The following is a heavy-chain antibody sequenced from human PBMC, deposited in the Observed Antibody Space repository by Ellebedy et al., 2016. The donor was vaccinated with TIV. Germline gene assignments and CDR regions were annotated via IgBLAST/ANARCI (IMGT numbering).Heavy chain of an antibody. CDR1: GFTFSSYA. J-gene: IGHJ6*02. V-gene: IGHV3-23*01. CDR2: ISGSGGST. Sequence: GESLKISCAASGFTFSSYAMSWVRQAPGKGLEWVSAISGSGGSTYYADSVKGRFTLSRDNSKNTLYLQMNSLRAEDTAVYYCAKALSSSYYYGMDVWGQGTTVTVSS. CDR3: AKALSSSYYYGMDV.